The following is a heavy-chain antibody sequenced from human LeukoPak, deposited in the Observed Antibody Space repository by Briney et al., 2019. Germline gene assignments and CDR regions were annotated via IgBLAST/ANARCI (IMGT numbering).Heavy chain of an antibody. CDR3: AREAVAGNDY. CDR2: IYTSGST. CDR1: GGSISSYY. J-gene: IGHJ4*02. V-gene: IGHV4-4*07. Sequence: SSETLSLTCTVSGGSISSYYWSWIRQPAEKGLEWLGRIYTSGSTNYNPSLKSRVTMSVDTSKNQFSLKPSSVTAADTAVYYCAREAVAGNDYWGQGTLVTVSS. D-gene: IGHD6-19*01.